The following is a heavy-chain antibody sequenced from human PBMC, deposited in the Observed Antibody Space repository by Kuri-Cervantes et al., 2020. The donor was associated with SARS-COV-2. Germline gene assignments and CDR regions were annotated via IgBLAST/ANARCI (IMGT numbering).Heavy chain of an antibody. CDR1: GFTFSTYW. J-gene: IGHJ4*02. Sequence: GGSLRLSCAASGFTFSTYWMHWVRQAPGKGLVWVSRINSDGSSRSYADSVKGRFTISRDNAKNTLFLQMNSLRAEDTVVYYCARDPITMRVLDYWGQGTLVTVSS. D-gene: IGHD3-22*01. V-gene: IGHV3-74*01. CDR2: INSDGSSR. CDR3: ARDPITMRVLDY.